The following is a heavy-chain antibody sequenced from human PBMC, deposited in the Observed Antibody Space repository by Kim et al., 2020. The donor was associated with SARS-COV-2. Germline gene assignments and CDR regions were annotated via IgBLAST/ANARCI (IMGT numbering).Heavy chain of an antibody. J-gene: IGHJ6*02. CDR2: ISGSGGST. Sequence: GGSLRLSCAASGFTFSSYAMSWVRQAPGKGLEWVSAISGSGGSTYYADSVKGRFTISRDNSKNTLYLQMNSLRAEDTAVYYCAKDIVVVPAAILGSHYYYYGMDVWGQGTTVTVSS. V-gene: IGHV3-23*01. CDR3: AKDIVVVPAAILGSHYYYYGMDV. D-gene: IGHD2-2*01. CDR1: GFTFSSYA.